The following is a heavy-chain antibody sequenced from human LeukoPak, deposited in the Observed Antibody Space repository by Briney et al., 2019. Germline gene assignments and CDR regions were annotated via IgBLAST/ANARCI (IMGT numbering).Heavy chain of an antibody. J-gene: IGHJ4*02. CDR3: ARDLGISGWYAPPLGYFDY. Sequence: GSSVKVSCKASGGTFSSHAISWVRQAPGQGLEWMGGIIPIFGTANYAQKFQGRVTITADKSTSTAYMELSSLRSEDTAVYYCARDLGISGWYAPPLGYFDYWGQGTLVTVSS. CDR2: IIPIFGTA. V-gene: IGHV1-69*06. D-gene: IGHD6-19*01. CDR1: GGTFSSHA.